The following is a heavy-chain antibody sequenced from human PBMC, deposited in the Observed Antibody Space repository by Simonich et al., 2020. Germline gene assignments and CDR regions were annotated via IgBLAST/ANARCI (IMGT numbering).Heavy chain of an antibody. D-gene: IGHD3-22*01. CDR1: GFTFSSYA. CDR2: ISCSGGST. CDR3: AKDLGERITMIVVVIDAFDI. Sequence: GGGLVQPGGSLRLSCAASGFTFSSYAMSWVRQAPVKGLEWVSAISCSGGSTYYADSVKGRFTISRDNSKNTMYLQMNSLRAEDTAVYYCAKDLGERITMIVVVIDAFDIWGQGTMVTVSS. J-gene: IGHJ3*02. V-gene: IGHV3-23*01.